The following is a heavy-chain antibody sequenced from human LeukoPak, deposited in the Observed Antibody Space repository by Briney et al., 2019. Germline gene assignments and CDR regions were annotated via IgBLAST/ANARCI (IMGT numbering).Heavy chain of an antibody. CDR3: TSEFMWFEGLYSDY. J-gene: IGHJ4*02. V-gene: IGHV3-66*01. CDR1: GFTVSSNY. CDR2: IYSGGST. D-gene: IGHD3-10*01. Sequence: PGGSLRLSCAASGFTVSSNYMSWVRQAPGKGLEWVSVIYSGGSTYYADSVKGRFTISRDNSKNTLYLQMNSLRAEDTAVYYCTSEFMWFEGLYSDYWGQGTLVTVSS.